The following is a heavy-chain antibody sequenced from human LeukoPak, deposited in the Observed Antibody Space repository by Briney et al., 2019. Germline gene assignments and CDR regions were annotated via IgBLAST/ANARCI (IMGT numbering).Heavy chain of an antibody. J-gene: IGHJ4*02. CDR1: GFTFSSYA. CDR3: AKDESGSYYSYFDY. Sequence: PGGSLRLSCAASGFTFSSYAMSWVRQAPGKGLEWVSAISGSGGSTYYADSVKGRFTISRDNPKNTLYLQMNSLRAEDTAVYYCAKDESGSYYSYFDYWGQGTLVTVSS. CDR2: ISGSGGST. V-gene: IGHV3-23*01. D-gene: IGHD1-26*01.